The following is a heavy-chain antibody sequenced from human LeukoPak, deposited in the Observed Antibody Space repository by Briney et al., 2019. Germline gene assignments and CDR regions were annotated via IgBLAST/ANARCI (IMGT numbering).Heavy chain of an antibody. CDR2: ISSSGGTT. CDR3: AKGSSITLRYFDY. Sequence: RGGSLRLSCAASGFTFSSYAMRWVRQAPGKGLEWVSSISSSGGTTYYADSVKGRFTISRDTSKNTLYLQMNSLRAEDTAIYYCAKGSSITLRYFDYWGQGTLVTVSS. J-gene: IGHJ4*02. V-gene: IGHV3-23*01. D-gene: IGHD3-9*01. CDR1: GFTFSSYA.